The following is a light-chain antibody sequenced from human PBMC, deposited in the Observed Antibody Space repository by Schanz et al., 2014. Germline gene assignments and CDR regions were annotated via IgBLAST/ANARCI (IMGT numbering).Light chain of an antibody. CDR1: SSDVGGYNY. CDR2: DVS. Sequence: QSALTQPASVSGSPGQSITISCTGTSSDVGGYNYVSWYQQHPGKAPKLMIYDVSNRPSGVSNRFSGSKSGNTASLTISGLQAEDEADYYCSSYTTTTWRLFGGGTKLTVL. CDR3: SSYTTTTWRL. J-gene: IGLJ3*02. V-gene: IGLV2-14*01.